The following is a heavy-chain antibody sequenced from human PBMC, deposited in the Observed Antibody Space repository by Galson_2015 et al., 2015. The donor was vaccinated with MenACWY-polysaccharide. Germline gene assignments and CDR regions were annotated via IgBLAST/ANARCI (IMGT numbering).Heavy chain of an antibody. D-gene: IGHD2-2*01. J-gene: IGHJ4*02. CDR3: ARVSTYQLLPFDY. V-gene: IGHV1-46*01. Sequence: SVKVSCKASGYTFTSYYMHWVRQAPGQGLEWMGIINPSGGSTSYAQKFQGRVTMTRDTSTSTVYTELSSLSSEYTSVYYCARVSTYQLLPFDYWGPGTLVTVSS. CDR1: GYTFTSYY. CDR2: INPSGGST.